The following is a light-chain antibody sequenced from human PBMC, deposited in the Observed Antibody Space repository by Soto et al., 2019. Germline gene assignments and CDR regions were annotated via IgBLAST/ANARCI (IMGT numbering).Light chain of an antibody. CDR2: DAS. CDR3: QQNYIIPWA. J-gene: IGKJ1*01. Sequence: EIVLTQSPATLSLSPGERATLSCRASQSVSSCLAWYQQKPGQAPRLLIYDASNRATGIPARFSGSGSGTDFTLTISSLEPEDCATYYCQQNYIIPWAFGQGTKVEIK. V-gene: IGKV3-11*01. CDR1: QSVSSC.